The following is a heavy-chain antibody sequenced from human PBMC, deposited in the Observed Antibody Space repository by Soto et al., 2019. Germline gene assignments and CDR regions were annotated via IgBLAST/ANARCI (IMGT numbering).Heavy chain of an antibody. CDR3: ARDRIPAAGPYWFDS. J-gene: IGHJ5*01. CDR1: GYTFSRHA. CDR2: LSDSGGSI. V-gene: IGHV3-23*01. Sequence: GGSLRLSCTASGYTFSRHAMTWVRQAPGKGLEWVSGLSDSGGSIYYADSVKGRFTISRDNSMNTLYSQMKTLTADDTAVYYCARDRIPAAGPYWFDSWGQGTLVTVSS. D-gene: IGHD6-13*01.